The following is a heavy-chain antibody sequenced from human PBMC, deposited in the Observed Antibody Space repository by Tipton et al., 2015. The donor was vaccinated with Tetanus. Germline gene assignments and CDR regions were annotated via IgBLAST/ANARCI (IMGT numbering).Heavy chain of an antibody. CDR3: ARDGWGLTNWFDS. Sequence: LRLSCAASGFTFSDYYMSWIRQAPGKGLEWIGYIYFSGTTYYNPSLKSRVTISLDTSKNQFSLKLSSVTAADTAVYYCARDGWGLTNWFDSWGQGTLVTVSS. V-gene: IGHV4-34*01. D-gene: IGHD4/OR15-4a*01. CDR1: GFTFSDYY. J-gene: IGHJ5*01. CDR2: IYFSGTT.